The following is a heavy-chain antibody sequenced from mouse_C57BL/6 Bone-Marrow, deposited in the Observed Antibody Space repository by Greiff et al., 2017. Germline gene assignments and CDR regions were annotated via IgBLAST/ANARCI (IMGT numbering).Heavy chain of an antibody. CDR3: ARPYYSNYWYFDV. Sequence: QVQLQQPGAELVKPGASVKMSCKASGYTFTGYWITWVKQRPGQGLEWIGGIYPGSGSTNYNEKFKSKATLTVDTSSSTAYMQLSSLPSEDSAVYYCARPYYSNYWYFDVWGTGTTVTVSS. D-gene: IGHD2-5*01. V-gene: IGHV1-55*01. CDR1: GYTFTGYW. CDR2: IYPGSGST. J-gene: IGHJ1*03.